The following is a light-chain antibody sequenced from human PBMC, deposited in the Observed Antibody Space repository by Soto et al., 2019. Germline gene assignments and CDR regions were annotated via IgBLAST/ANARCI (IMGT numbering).Light chain of an antibody. CDR3: QQSYSTPPGT. Sequence: DIQMTQFPSALSASVGDRVTITCRTSQSISIYLIWYQQKPGKAPKLLIYATSSLQSGVPSRFSGSGSGTDFTLTISSLQPEDFATYYCQQSYSTPPGTFGQGTKVDIK. J-gene: IGKJ1*01. CDR2: ATS. V-gene: IGKV1-39*01. CDR1: QSISIY.